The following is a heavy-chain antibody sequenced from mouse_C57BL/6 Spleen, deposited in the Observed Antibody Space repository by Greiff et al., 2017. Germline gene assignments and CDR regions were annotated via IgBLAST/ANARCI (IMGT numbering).Heavy chain of an antibody. J-gene: IGHJ2*01. D-gene: IGHD6-2*01. Sequence: VQLKESGAELVKPGASVKMSCKASGYTFTTYPIEWMKQNHGKSLEWIGNFHPYNDDTKYNEKFKGKATLTVEKSSSTVYLELSRLTSDDSAVYYCARPNLSGDYFDYWGQGTTLTVSS. CDR3: ARPNLSGDYFDY. CDR1: GYTFTTYP. V-gene: IGHV1-47*01. CDR2: FHPYNDDT.